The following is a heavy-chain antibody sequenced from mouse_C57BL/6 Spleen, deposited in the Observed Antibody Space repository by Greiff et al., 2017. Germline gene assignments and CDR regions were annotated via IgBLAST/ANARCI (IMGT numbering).Heavy chain of an antibody. CDR1: GFTFTSYW. V-gene: IGHV1-52*01. J-gene: IGHJ4*01. CDR2: IDPSDSET. Sequence: QVQLQQPGAELVRPGSSVKLSCKASGFTFTSYWMHWVKQRPIQGLEWIGNIDPSDSETHYNQKFKDKATLTVDKSSSTAYMQLSSLTSEDSAVYYCARSGYYSNNYAMDYWGQGTSVTVSS. CDR3: ARSGYYSNNYAMDY. D-gene: IGHD2-5*01.